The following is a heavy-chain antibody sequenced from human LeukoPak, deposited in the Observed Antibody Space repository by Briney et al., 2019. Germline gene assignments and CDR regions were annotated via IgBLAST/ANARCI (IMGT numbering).Heavy chain of an antibody. J-gene: IGHJ3*02. CDR3: ARDLLLGTGDPYWGAFDI. CDR2: ISYDGSDK. CDR1: GFTFTNNA. D-gene: IGHD7-27*01. Sequence: PGRSLRLSCVASGFTFTNNAMHWVRQAPGKGLEWLAIISYDGSDKFYADSVKGRFTISRDNSKNTLYLQMNSLRAEDTAAYYCARDLLLGTGDPYWGAFDIWGQGTMVTVSS. V-gene: IGHV3-30-3*01.